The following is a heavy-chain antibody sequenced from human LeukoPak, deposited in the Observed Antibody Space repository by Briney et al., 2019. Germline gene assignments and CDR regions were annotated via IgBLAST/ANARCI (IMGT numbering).Heavy chain of an antibody. V-gene: IGHV4-59*12. CDR3: ATYCSSTSCYRSQALPSDYYYYYGMDV. J-gene: IGHJ6*02. D-gene: IGHD2-2*01. CDR2: IYYSGST. Sequence: SETLSLTCTVSGGSISSYYWSWIRQPPGKGLEWIGYIYYSGSTNYNPSLKSRVTISVDTSKNQFSLKLSSVTAADTAVYYCATYCSSTSCYRSQALPSDYYYYYGMDVWGQGTTVTVSS. CDR1: GGSISSYY.